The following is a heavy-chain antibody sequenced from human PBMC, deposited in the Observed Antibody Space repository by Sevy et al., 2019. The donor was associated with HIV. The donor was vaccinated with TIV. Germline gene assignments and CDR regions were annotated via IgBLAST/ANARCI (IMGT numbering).Heavy chain of an antibody. CDR3: ARGGVGLRLNYYYYGMDV. D-gene: IGHD5-12*01. Sequence: ASVKVSCKASGYTFTGYYMHWVRQAPGQGLEWMGWLNPDRGGTNYAQKFQGWVTMTRETSISTAYMELSRLRSDDTAVYYCARGGVGLRLNYYYYGMDVWGQGTTVTVSS. V-gene: IGHV1-2*04. CDR1: GYTFTGYY. J-gene: IGHJ6*02. CDR2: LNPDRGGT.